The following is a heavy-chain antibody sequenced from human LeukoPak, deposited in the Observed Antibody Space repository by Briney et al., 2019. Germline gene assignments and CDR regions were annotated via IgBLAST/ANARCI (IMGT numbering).Heavy chain of an antibody. CDR1: GFTFSSYA. V-gene: IGHV3-23*01. D-gene: IGHD2-21*02. Sequence: GGSLRLSCAASGFTFSSYAMSWVRQAPGKGLEWVSAISGSGGSTYYADSVKGRFTISRDNSKNTLYLQMNSLRAEDTAVYYCAKDLLGHCGGDCYPAPFDYWGQGTLVTVSS. CDR2: ISGSGGST. J-gene: IGHJ4*02. CDR3: AKDLLGHCGGDCYPAPFDY.